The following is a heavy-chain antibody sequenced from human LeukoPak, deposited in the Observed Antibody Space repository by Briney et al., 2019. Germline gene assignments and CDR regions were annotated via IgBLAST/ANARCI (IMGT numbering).Heavy chain of an antibody. CDR1: GGSISSYY. Sequence: SETLSLTCTVSGGSISSYYWSWIRQPPGKGLEWIGEINHSGNTNYNPSLKSRVTISVDTSKNQFSLKLSSVTAADTAVYYCARVLTMVRGLIKNNWFDPWGQGTLVTVSS. D-gene: IGHD3-10*01. CDR2: INHSGNT. J-gene: IGHJ5*02. V-gene: IGHV4-34*01. CDR3: ARVLTMVRGLIKNNWFDP.